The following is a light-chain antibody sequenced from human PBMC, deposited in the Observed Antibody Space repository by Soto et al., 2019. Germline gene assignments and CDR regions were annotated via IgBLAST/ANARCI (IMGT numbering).Light chain of an antibody. Sequence: MMTQSPATLSVSPWERATLSCWASHSIGSNLAWYRQKPGQAPGLLIYGASTRATDVPDRFSGSGSGTEFDLTISSLESEYFAVYYCQQHYNWPLTFGGGTKVEIK. J-gene: IGKJ4*01. CDR2: GAS. CDR3: QQHYNWPLT. V-gene: IGKV3-15*01. CDR1: HSIGSN.